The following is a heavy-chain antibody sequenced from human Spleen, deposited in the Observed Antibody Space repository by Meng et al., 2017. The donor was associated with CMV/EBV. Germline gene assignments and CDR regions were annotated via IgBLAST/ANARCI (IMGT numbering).Heavy chain of an antibody. V-gene: IGHV4-38-2*02. Sequence: GSLRLSCTVSGYSISSGYYWGWIRQPPGKGLEWIGSIYHSGSTYYNPSLKSRVTISVDTSKNQFSLKLSSVTAADTAVYYCARVSGEQQLLFDYWGQGTLVTVSS. CDR3: ARVSGEQQLLFDY. D-gene: IGHD6-13*01. CDR1: GYSISSGYY. CDR2: IYHSGST. J-gene: IGHJ4*02.